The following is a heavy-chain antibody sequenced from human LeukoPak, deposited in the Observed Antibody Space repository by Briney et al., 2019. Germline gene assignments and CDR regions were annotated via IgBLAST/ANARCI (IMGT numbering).Heavy chain of an antibody. Sequence: SETLSLTCAVYGGSFSGYYWSWIRQPPGKGLEWIGEISHSGSTNYNPSLKSRVTISVDTSKNQFSLKLSSVTAADTAVYYCARGRRTAQTKNNWFDPWGQGTLVTVSS. CDR3: ARGRRTAQTKNNWFDP. CDR1: GGSFSGYY. V-gene: IGHV4-34*01. J-gene: IGHJ5*02. CDR2: ISHSGST. D-gene: IGHD2-8*01.